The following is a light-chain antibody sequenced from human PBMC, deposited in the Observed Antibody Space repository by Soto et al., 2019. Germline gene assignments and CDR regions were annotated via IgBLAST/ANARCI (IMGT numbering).Light chain of an antibody. CDR2: NVS. J-gene: IGLJ1*01. CDR1: DSDVGGYNY. V-gene: IGLV2-14*03. CDR3: SSYRSDSTFL. Sequence: QSALTQPASVSGSPGQSITISCTGTDSDVGGYNYVSWYQQHPGEVPKLLIFNVSHRPSGVSDRFSGSRSGNTASLTISGLQAEDEADSYCSSYRSDSTFLFGTGTKVTVL.